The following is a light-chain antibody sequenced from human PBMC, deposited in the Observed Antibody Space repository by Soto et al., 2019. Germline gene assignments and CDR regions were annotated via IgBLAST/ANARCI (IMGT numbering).Light chain of an antibody. CDR3: QQYDNFPRMYT. CDR1: QDISNY. CDR2: DAS. J-gene: IGKJ2*01. V-gene: IGKV1-33*01. Sequence: DIQMTQSPSSLSASVGDRVTITCQASQDISNYLNWYQQKPGKAPKLLLYDASNLETGVPSTFSGSGSGTDFSFTISSLQPEDIATYYCQQYDNFPRMYTFGQGTKLEIK.